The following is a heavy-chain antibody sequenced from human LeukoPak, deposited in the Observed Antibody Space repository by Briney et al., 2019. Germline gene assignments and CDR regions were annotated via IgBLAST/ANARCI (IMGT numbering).Heavy chain of an antibody. CDR1: GYAFTTYD. Sequence: EASVKVSCKASGYAFTTYDINWVRQATGQGPEWMGWMNPNSGNTGYTQNFQGRVTMTRNTSISTAYMELSGLKSEDTAVYYCARGRGSGHKENWFDPWGLGTLVTVSS. D-gene: IGHD6-19*01. V-gene: IGHV1-8*01. CDR3: ARGRGSGHKENWFDP. CDR2: MNPNSGNT. J-gene: IGHJ5*02.